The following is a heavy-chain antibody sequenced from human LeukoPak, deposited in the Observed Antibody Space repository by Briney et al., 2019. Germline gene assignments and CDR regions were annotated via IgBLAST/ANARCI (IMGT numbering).Heavy chain of an antibody. CDR1: GGSISSYY. V-gene: IGHV4-59*01. Sequence: SETLSLTCTVSGGSISSYYWSWIRQPPGKGLEWIGYIYYSGSTNYNPSLKSRVTISVDTSKNQSSLKLSSVTAADTAVYYCARALGGYYYDYWGQGTLVTVSS. CDR3: ARALGGYYYDY. D-gene: IGHD3-22*01. J-gene: IGHJ4*02. CDR2: IYYSGST.